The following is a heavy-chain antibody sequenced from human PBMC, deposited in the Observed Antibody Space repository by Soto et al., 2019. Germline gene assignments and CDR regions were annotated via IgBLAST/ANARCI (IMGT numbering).Heavy chain of an antibody. D-gene: IGHD3-3*01. CDR1: GYTFTSYD. CDR2: MNPNSGNT. CDR3: ASGPIGDFWSGYYPHYYYGMDV. J-gene: IGHJ6*02. Sequence: ASVKVSCKASGYTFTSYDINWVRQATGQGLEWMGWMNPNSGNTGYAEKFQGRVTMTRNTSISTAYMELSSLRSEDTAVYYCASGPIGDFWSGYYPHYYYGMDVWGQGTTVTVSS. V-gene: IGHV1-8*01.